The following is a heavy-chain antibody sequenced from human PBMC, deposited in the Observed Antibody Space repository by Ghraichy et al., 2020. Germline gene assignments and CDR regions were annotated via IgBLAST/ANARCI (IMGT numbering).Heavy chain of an antibody. D-gene: IGHD3-22*01. CDR2: IWYDGSNK. CDR1: GFTFSSYG. J-gene: IGHJ1*01. V-gene: IGHV3-33*01. CDR3: ARDPGYYDSSGFQYFQH. Sequence: GGSLRLSCAASGFTFSSYGMHWVRQAPGKGLEWVAVIWYDGSNKYYADSVKGRFTISRDNSKNTLYLQMNSLRAEDTAVYYCARDPGYYDSSGFQYFQHWGQGTLVTVSS.